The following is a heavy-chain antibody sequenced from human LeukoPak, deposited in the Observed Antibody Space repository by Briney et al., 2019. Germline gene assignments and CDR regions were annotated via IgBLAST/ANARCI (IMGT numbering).Heavy chain of an antibody. CDR1: GGSISSGGYY. D-gene: IGHD3-22*01. Sequence: KPSQTLSLTCTVSGGSISSGGYYWSWIRQHPGKGLEWIGYIYYSGSTYYNPSLKSRATISVDTSKNQFSLKLSSVTAADTAVYYCARDSGYYVDYWGQGTLVTVSS. J-gene: IGHJ4*02. V-gene: IGHV4-31*03. CDR2: IYYSGST. CDR3: ARDSGYYVDY.